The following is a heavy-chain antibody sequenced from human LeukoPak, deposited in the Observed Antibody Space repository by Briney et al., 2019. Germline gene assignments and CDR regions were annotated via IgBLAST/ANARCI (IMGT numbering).Heavy chain of an antibody. V-gene: IGHV4-61*02. Sequence: SETLSLTCTVSGGSISSGDYCWSWIRQPAGKGLEWIGRMCTRGSTDYNPSLKSRVIMSIDTSKNQFSLKLSSVAAADTAAYYCARAGGRDNSYGFQDYWGQGTLVTLSS. CDR1: GGSISSGDYC. CDR2: MCTRGST. CDR3: ARAGGRDNSYGFQDY. D-gene: IGHD5-18*01. J-gene: IGHJ4*02.